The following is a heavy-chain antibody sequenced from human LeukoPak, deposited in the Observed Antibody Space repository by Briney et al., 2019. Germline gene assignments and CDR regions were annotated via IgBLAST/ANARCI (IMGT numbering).Heavy chain of an antibody. Sequence: GGSLRLSCAASGFTFSGYWMSWVRQAPGKGLEWVANINRDGSDTQYVDSVKGRFTISRDNAKNSLYLQMNSLRAEDTAVYYCPRFSRSSSGYWGQGSLVTVSS. V-gene: IGHV3-7*01. CDR3: PRFSRSSSGY. CDR2: INRDGSDT. D-gene: IGHD6-13*01. CDR1: GFTFSGYW. J-gene: IGHJ4*02.